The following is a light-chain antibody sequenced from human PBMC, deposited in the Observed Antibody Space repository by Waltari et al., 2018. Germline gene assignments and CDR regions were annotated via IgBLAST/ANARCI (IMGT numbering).Light chain of an antibody. CDR2: DAS. Sequence: QSALTQPASVSGSPGQSITISCTGTSSDVGGYNYVSWYQQHPGKAPKLMIYDASNRPSGVSNRFSGSKSGNTASLTSSGLQAEDEADYYCSSYTSSSTLLFGGGTKLTVL. V-gene: IGLV2-14*01. CDR1: SSDVGGYNY. CDR3: SSYTSSSTLL. J-gene: IGLJ2*01.